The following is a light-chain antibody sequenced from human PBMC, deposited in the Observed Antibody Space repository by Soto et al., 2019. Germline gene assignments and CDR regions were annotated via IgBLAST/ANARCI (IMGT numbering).Light chain of an antibody. J-gene: IGKJ5*01. CDR3: QQYTGPPTT. CDR1: QSVSSH. V-gene: IGKV3-20*01. CDR2: GAS. Sequence: EIVMTQSPATLSVSPGERATLSCGTSQSVSSHLAWYQQKPGQAPRLLIYGASSRAPGIPDRFSGSGSGTDFTLTITRLEPEDSAVYFCQQYTGPPTTFGQGTRLEIK.